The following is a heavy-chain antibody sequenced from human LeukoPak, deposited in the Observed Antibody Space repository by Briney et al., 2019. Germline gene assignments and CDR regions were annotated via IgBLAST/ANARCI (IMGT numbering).Heavy chain of an antibody. CDR3: AKTTHGGSYSPSAY. J-gene: IGHJ4*02. CDR1: GFTFSSYA. V-gene: IGHV3-23*01. CDR2: ISGSGGST. Sequence: GGSLRLSCAASGFTFSSYAMSWVRQAPGKGLEWVSAISGSGGSTYYADSVKGRFTISRDNSKNTLYLQMNSLRAEDTAVYYCAKTTHGGSYSPSAYWGQGTLVTVSS. D-gene: IGHD1-26*01.